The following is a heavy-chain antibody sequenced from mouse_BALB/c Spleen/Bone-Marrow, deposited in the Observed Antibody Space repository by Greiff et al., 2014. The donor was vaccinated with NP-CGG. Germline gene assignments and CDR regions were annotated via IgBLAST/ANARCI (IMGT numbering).Heavy chain of an antibody. D-gene: IGHD1-2*01. J-gene: IGHJ3*01. CDR1: GYTFTTYW. V-gene: IGHV1-5*01. CDR3: TSPGDYGYYGFAY. CDR2: FNPRNSDS. Sequence: EVQLQQSGTVVARPGTSVRMSCKASGYTFTTYWMHWVKQRPGQGLEWIGAFNPRNSDSHYNQKFKAKAELTAVTSANTAHMELGSLTDEDSAVYYCTSPGDYGYYGFAYWGQGTLVTVSA.